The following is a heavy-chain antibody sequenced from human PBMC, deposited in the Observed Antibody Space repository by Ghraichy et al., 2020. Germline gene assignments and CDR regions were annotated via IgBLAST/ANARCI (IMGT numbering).Heavy chain of an antibody. CDR3: VRQVGYDSSNWFDP. CDR1: GFTFSDYS. D-gene: IGHD5-12*01. V-gene: IGHV3-21*01. CDR2: ISRRSSPT. Sequence: GGSLRLSCTASGFTFSDYSMIWVRQAPGKGLEWVSSISRRSSPTYYADSVQGRFTISRENAKNSVYLQMNSLRAEDTALYYCVRQVGYDSSNWFDPWGKGTLVTVSS. J-gene: IGHJ5*02.